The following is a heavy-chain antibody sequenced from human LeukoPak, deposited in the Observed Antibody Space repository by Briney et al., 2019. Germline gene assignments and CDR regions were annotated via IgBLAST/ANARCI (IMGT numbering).Heavy chain of an antibody. CDR2: IYYSGST. CDR1: GGSISSSSYY. CDR3: ARGAINYYGSGSSDMDV. Sequence: SETLSLTCTVSGGSISSSSYYWGWIRQPPGKGLEWIGSIYYSGSTYYNPSLKSRVTISVDTSKNQFPLKLSSVTAADTAVYYCARGAINYYGSGSSDMDVWGQGTTVTVSS. J-gene: IGHJ6*02. V-gene: IGHV4-39*06. D-gene: IGHD3-10*01.